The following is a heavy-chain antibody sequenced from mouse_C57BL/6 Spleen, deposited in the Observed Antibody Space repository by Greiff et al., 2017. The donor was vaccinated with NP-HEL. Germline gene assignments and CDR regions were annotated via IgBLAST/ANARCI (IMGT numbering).Heavy chain of an antibody. CDR2: INPSTGGT. CDR3: ARYYGSSYGYFDV. CDR1: GYSFTGYY. D-gene: IGHD1-1*01. J-gene: IGHJ1*03. V-gene: IGHV1-42*01. Sequence: EVKLQQSGPELVKPGASVKISCKASGYSFTGYYMNWVKQSPEKSLEWIGEINPSTGGTTYNQKFKAKATLTVDKSSSTAYMQLKSLTSEDSAVYYCARYYGSSYGYFDVWGTGTTVTVSS.